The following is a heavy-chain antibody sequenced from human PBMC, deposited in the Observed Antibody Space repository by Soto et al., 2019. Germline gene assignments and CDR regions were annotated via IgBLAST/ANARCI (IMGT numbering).Heavy chain of an antibody. Sequence: EVQLVESGGGLVQPGGSLRVSCTASGFTLRTYSLNWVRQAPGKGLEWISYISSSSNTIYYADSVKGRFTISRDNAKNSLSLQMNRLRDEDTAVYYCARVPSSGSYRSYYYYGMDVWGQGTTVTVSS. CDR2: ISSSSNTI. V-gene: IGHV3-48*02. CDR3: ARVPSSGSYRSYYYYGMDV. D-gene: IGHD1-26*01. J-gene: IGHJ6*02. CDR1: GFTLRTYS.